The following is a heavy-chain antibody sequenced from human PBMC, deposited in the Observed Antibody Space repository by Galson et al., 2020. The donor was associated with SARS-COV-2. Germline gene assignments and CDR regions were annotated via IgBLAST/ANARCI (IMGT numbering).Heavy chain of an antibody. J-gene: IGHJ6*02. Sequence: SVKVSCKASGDTFSDYGISWVRQAPGQGLEWIGGVGPILGRRYNAQKFQGRVTITADESTSTAYMELSSLRSEDTAIYYCARDRQPRVSYYYYYGMDVWGQGTTVTVPS. CDR1: GDTFSDYG. V-gene: IGHV1-69*10. CDR3: ARDRQPRVSYYYYYGMDV. CDR2: VGPILGRR. D-gene: IGHD2-2*01.